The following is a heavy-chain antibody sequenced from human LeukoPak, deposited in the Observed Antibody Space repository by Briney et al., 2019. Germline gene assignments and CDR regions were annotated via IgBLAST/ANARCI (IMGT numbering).Heavy chain of an antibody. CDR2: INPSGGST. Sequence: GASVKVSCKASGYTFTSYYMRWVRQAPGQGLEWMGIINPSGGSTSYAQKFQGRVTMTRDTSTSTVYMELSSLRSEDTAVYYCARGISDHYYGSGSPWRPFDYWGQGTLVTVSS. V-gene: IGHV1-46*01. J-gene: IGHJ4*02. D-gene: IGHD3-10*01. CDR3: ARGISDHYYGSGSPWRPFDY. CDR1: GYTFTSYY.